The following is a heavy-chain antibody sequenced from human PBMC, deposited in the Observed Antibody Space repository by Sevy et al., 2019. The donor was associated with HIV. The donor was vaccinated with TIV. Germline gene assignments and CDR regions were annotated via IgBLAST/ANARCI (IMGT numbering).Heavy chain of an antibody. D-gene: IGHD6-19*01. J-gene: IGHJ4*02. CDR1: EFIFISYA. CDR2: ISGSGGST. Sequence: GGSVRLSCAASEFIFISYAMSWVRQARGKGLEWVSSISGSGGSTYYADSVKGRFTVSRDNSKNMLYLQMNSLRAEDTAVYYCAKEELSGFYWGQGTLVTVSS. V-gene: IGHV3-23*01. CDR3: AKEELSGFY.